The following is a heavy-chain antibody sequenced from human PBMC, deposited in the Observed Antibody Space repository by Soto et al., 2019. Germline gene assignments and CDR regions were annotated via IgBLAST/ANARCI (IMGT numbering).Heavy chain of an antibody. D-gene: IGHD3-10*01. J-gene: IGHJ4*02. CDR1: GGSFSGYY. V-gene: IGHV4-34*02. CDR2: INHSGST. CDR3: ARVQWFGMDGRY. Sequence: QVQLQQWGAGLLKPSETLSLTCAVYGGSFSGYYWSWIRQPPGKGLEWIGEINHSGSTIYNPSLESRVTISVDTSKNQFALKLSSVTAADTAVYYCARVQWFGMDGRYWGQGPLVTVSS.